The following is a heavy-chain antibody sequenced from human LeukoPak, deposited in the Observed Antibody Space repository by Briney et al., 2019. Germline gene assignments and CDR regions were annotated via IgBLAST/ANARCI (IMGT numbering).Heavy chain of an antibody. V-gene: IGHV1-18*01. Sequence: GASVKVSCKASGYTFSNYGLTWVRQAPGQGLEWMGWITPYNGNTFYAQKIQGRVTMTTDTSTSTAYMELRSLRSDDTAVYYCAAVPAPYWELLALGYWGQGTLVTVSS. D-gene: IGHD1-26*01. J-gene: IGHJ4*02. CDR2: ITPYNGNT. CDR1: GYTFSNYG. CDR3: AAVPAPYWELLALGY.